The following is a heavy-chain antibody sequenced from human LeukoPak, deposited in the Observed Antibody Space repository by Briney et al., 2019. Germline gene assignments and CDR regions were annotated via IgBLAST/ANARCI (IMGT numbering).Heavy chain of an antibody. CDR2: IYTSGST. D-gene: IGHD3-16*01. J-gene: IGHJ4*02. V-gene: IGHV4-4*07. CDR1: GGSISSYY. CDR3: ASSDYLYDYVWGRLDY. Sequence: SETLSLTCTVSGGSISSYYWSWIRQPAGKGLEWIGRIYTSGSTNYNPSLKSRVTISVDTSKNQFSLKLSSVTAADTAVYYCASSDYLYDYVWGRLDYWGQGTLVTVSS.